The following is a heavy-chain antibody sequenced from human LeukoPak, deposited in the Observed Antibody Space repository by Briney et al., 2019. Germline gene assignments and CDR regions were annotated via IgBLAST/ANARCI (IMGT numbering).Heavy chain of an antibody. J-gene: IGHJ6*03. V-gene: IGHV4-34*01. D-gene: IGHD3-16*01. CDR1: GGSFSGYY. Sequence: SETLSLTCAVYGGSFSGYYWSWIRQPPGKGLEWIGEINHSGSTNYNPSLKSRVTRSVDTSKNQFSLKLSSVTAADTAVYYCARGYGGIYYYYMDVWGKGTTVTVSS. CDR3: ARGYGGIYYYYMDV. CDR2: INHSGST.